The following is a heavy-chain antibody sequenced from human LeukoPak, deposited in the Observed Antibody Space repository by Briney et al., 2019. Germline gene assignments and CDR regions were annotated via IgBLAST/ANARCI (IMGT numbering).Heavy chain of an antibody. CDR2: ISYDGSNK. V-gene: IGHV3-30-3*01. D-gene: IGHD4-17*01. CDR1: GFTFSSYA. J-gene: IGHJ4*02. Sequence: GRSLRLSCAASGFTFSSYAMHWVRQAPGKGLGWVAVISYDGSNKYYADSVKGRFTISRDNSKNTLYLQMNSLRAEDTAVYYCARAHDYGDPFDYWGQGTLVTVSS. CDR3: ARAHDYGDPFDY.